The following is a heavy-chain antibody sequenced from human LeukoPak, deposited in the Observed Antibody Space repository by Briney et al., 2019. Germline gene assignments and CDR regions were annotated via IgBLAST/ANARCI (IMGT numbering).Heavy chain of an antibody. V-gene: IGHV4-59*01. D-gene: IGHD5-12*01. CDR3: ARGSIVATRFDY. J-gene: IGHJ4*02. CDR2: IFYSGTT. Sequence: PSETPSLTCTVSGGSISSYYWNWIRQPPGKGLEWIGNIFYSGTTDYNPSLKSRVTISVDTSKNQFSLKLSSVTAADTAVYYCARGSIVATRFDYWGQGTLVTVSS. CDR1: GGSISSYY.